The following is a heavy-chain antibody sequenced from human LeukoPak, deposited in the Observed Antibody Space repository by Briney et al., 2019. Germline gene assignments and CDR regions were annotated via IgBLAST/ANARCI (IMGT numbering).Heavy chain of an antibody. CDR2: INSNGSST. Sequence: GGSLRLSCAASGFTFSNFCMHWLRHAPEKGLVWVSRINSNGSSTIYADSVKGRFTISRNNDENTLYLQMNSLRAEDTAVYFCATGQLWSSYYYDYWGQGTLVTVSS. CDR1: GFTFSNFC. V-gene: IGHV3-74*01. D-gene: IGHD3-3*01. J-gene: IGHJ4*02. CDR3: ATGQLWSSYYYDY.